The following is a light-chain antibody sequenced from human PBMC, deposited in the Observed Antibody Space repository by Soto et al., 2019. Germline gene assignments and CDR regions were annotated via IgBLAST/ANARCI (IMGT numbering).Light chain of an antibody. Sequence: EIVLTQSPGTVSLSPGERATLSCRASQSVSRSYLAWYQLKPGQAPRLLIYGASSRATGIPDRFSGSGSGRDFTLTISRLEPDDFAVYYWQQYGSSTYTFGQGTKLEIK. CDR2: GAS. CDR1: QSVSRSY. J-gene: IGKJ2*01. CDR3: QQYGSSTYT. V-gene: IGKV3-20*01.